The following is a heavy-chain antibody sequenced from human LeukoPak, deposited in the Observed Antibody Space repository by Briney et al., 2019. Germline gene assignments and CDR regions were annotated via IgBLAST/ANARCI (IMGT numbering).Heavy chain of an antibody. Sequence: GGALRLSRADSGFSLSVYYISRMRHAPGTGLEWVSYMSNMGSNVFYADYVKGRFSSSRDNAKNSLYLQMSSLRAEDTAVYYCAREGRQTGYQVYYYGMDVWGQGTKVTVSS. J-gene: IGHJ6*02. CDR3: AREGRQTGYQVYYYGMDV. CDR1: GFSLSVYY. CDR2: MSNMGSNV. V-gene: IGHV3-11*01. D-gene: IGHD3-9*01.